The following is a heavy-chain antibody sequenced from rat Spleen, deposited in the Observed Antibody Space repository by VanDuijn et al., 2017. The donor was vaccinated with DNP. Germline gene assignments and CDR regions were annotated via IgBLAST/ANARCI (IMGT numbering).Heavy chain of an antibody. J-gene: IGHJ3*01. Sequence: EVKLVESGGGLVQPGKSLKLSCAASGFNFNDNWMGWVRQAPGKGLEWIGEINKESGTIIYSPSLKDKFTISRDNGQNTLYLQMSKVGSEDTATYYCARYDNSGIAYWGQGTLVTVSS. CDR1: GFNFNDNW. CDR2: INKESGTI. D-gene: IGHD4-3*01. V-gene: IGHV4-2*01. CDR3: ARYDNSGIAY.